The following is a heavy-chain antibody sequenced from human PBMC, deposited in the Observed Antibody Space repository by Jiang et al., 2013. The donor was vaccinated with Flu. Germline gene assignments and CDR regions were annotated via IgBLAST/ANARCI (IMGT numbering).Heavy chain of an antibody. CDR3: ARGGAPPWYIVVVPAAHYYYYGMDV. D-gene: IGHD2-2*01. V-gene: IGHV3-30-3*01. Sequence: VQLVESGGGVVQPGRSLRLSCAASGFTFSSYAMHWVRQAPGKGLEWVAVISYDGSNKYYADSVKGRFTISRDNSKNTLYLQMNSLRAEDTAVYYCARGGAPPWYIVVVPAAHYYYYGMDVWGQGTTVTVSS. CDR1: GFTFSSYA. J-gene: IGHJ6*02. CDR2: ISYDGSNK.